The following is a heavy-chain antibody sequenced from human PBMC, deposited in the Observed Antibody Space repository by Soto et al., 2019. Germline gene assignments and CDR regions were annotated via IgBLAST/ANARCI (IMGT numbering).Heavy chain of an antibody. D-gene: IGHD3-16*02. CDR1: GGSFSGCY. V-gene: IGHV4-34*01. CDR3: ARGRRPNVWGSYRHLPYYYYGMDV. J-gene: IGHJ6*02. CDR2: INHSGST. Sequence: SETLSLPCSVYGGSFSGCYWSWIRQPPGKGLEWIVEINHSGSTNYNPSLKSRVTISVDTPKNQFSLKLSSVTAADTAVYYCARGRRPNVWGSYRHLPYYYYGMDVWGQGNTVTGSS.